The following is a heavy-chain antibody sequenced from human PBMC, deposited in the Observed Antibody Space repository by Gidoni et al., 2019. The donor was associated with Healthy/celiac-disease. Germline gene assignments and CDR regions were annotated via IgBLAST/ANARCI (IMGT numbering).Heavy chain of an antibody. CDR3: ARGKGIIAAADGMDV. V-gene: IGHV3-33*01. CDR2: IWYDGSNK. D-gene: IGHD6-13*01. Sequence: QVQLVESGGGVVQPGRSLRLPWAACGFTFSSYGMHWVRQAPGKGLEWVAVIWYDGSNKYYADSVKGRFTISRDNSKNTLYLQMNSLRAEDTAVYYCARGKGIIAAADGMDVWGQGTTVTVSS. CDR1: GFTFSSYG. J-gene: IGHJ6*02.